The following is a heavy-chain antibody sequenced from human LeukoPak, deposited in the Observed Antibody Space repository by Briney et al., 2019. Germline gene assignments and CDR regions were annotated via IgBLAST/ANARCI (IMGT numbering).Heavy chain of an antibody. J-gene: IGHJ5*02. Sequence: GGSLRLSCAASGFTFSSYAMSWVRQAPGKGLEWVSAISGSGGSTYYADSVKGRFTISRDNSKNTLYLQMNSLRAEDTAVYYCAKDNDFTVRGLNWFDPWGQGTLVTVSS. CDR2: ISGSGGST. CDR3: AKDNDFTVRGLNWFDP. CDR1: GFTFSSYA. D-gene: IGHD4-17*01. V-gene: IGHV3-23*01.